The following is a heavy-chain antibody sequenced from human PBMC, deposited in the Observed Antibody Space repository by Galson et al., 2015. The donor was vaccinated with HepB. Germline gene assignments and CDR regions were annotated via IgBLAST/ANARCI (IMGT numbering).Heavy chain of an antibody. D-gene: IGHD3-10*01. CDR2: IYYSGNT. CDR3: ARLGKAGGAFDF. V-gene: IGHV4-59*01. CDR1: GGSISSYY. J-gene: IGHJ3*01. Sequence: QVQLQESGPGLVKPSETLSLTCTVSGGSISSYYWSWIRQPPGKGLEWIGYIYYSGNTNYNPSLKSRVTISVDTSKNQFSLMLRSVTAADTAVYYCARLGKAGGAFDFWGQGTVVTVSS.